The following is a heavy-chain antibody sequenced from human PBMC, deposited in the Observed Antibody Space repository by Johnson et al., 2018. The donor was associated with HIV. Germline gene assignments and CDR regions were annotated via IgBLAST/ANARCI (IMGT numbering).Heavy chain of an antibody. CDR3: ARDSPPWGARGDI. CDR2: INWNGGSK. D-gene: IGHD1-26*01. Sequence: EKLVESGGGVVRPGGSLRLSCAASGFTFDDYGMSWVRQAPGKGLEWVSGINWNGGSKGYGDSVKGRFTISRDNAKNSLYMQMNSLRAEDTALYYCARDSPPWGARGDIWGQGTMVTVSS. CDR1: GFTFDDYG. J-gene: IGHJ3*02. V-gene: IGHV3-20*04.